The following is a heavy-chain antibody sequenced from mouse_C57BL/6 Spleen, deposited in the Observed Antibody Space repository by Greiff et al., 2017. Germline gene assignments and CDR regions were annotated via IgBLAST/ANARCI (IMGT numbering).Heavy chain of an antibody. CDR2: ISSGSSTI. V-gene: IGHV5-17*01. D-gene: IGHD3-1*01. J-gene: IGHJ4*01. CDR1: GFTFSDYG. CDR3: ARHGPYGMDY. Sequence: EVKLMESGGGLVKPGGSLKLSCAASGFTFSDYGMRWVRQAPEKGLEWVAYISSGSSTIYYADTVKGRFTISRDNAKNTLFLQMTSLRSEDTAMYYCARHGPYGMDYWGQGTSVTVSS.